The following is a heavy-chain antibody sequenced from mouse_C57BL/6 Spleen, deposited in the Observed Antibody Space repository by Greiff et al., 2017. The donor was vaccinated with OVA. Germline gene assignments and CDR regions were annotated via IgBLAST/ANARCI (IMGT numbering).Heavy chain of an antibody. CDR2: INPNNGGT. J-gene: IGHJ4*01. CDR1: GYTFTDYY. D-gene: IGHD1-1*01. V-gene: IGHV1-26*01. CDR3: APLPYGMRMDY. Sequence: EVQLQQSGPELVKPGASVKISCKASGYTFTDYYMNWVKQSHGKSREWIGDINPNNGGTSYNQKFKGKATLTVDKSSSTAYMELRSLTSEDSAVYYCAPLPYGMRMDYWGQGTSVTVSS.